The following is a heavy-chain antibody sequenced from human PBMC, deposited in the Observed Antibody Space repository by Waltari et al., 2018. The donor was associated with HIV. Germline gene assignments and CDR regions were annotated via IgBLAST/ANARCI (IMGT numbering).Heavy chain of an antibody. V-gene: IGHV3-33*01. CDR2: VWIDGIRK. J-gene: IGHJ6*03. CDR1: GFNFRNHG. CDR3: ARDRRYELWNGITFYFYMDV. Sequence: QVQLVESGGGVVQPGRFLGLSCSASGFNFRNHGMHWVRQAPCKGLRWLAVVWIDGIRKYYADSVEGPLTVPSDKSSNTPSPRMNKLRAEDTSLYSCARDRRYELWNGITFYFYMDVWGKGTTGSVS. D-gene: IGHD3-16*01.